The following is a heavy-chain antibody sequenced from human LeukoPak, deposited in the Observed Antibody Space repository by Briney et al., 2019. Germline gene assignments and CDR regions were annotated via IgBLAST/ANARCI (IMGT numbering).Heavy chain of an antibody. J-gene: IGHJ2*01. CDR3: ARAAYSSTWYSRYFDL. CDR2: ITTSSTYI. Sequence: GGSLRLSCAASGFTFSSHGMNWVRQAPGKGLEWVSSITTSSTYIFYADSVKGRFTISRDNAKNSLYLQMNSLRAGDTAVYYCARAAYSSTWYSRYFDLWGRGTLVTVSS. CDR1: GFTFSSHG. V-gene: IGHV3-21*01. D-gene: IGHD6-13*01.